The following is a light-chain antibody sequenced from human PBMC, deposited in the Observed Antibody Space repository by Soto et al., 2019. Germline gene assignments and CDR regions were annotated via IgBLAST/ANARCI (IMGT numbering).Light chain of an antibody. CDR1: QSVDSSY. Sequence: EIVLTQSPGTLSLSPGERATLSCRASQSVDSSYLAWYQQKPGQAPRLLIYGASSRATGIPDRFSGSGSGTDFSLTISRLEPEDFAVYSCQQYGRSPGLFTFGPGTKVDIK. CDR3: QQYGRSPGLFT. J-gene: IGKJ3*01. CDR2: GAS. V-gene: IGKV3-20*01.